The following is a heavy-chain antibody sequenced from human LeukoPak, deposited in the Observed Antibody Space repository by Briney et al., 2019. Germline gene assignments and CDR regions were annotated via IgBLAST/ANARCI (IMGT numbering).Heavy chain of an antibody. CDR1: GFTLSTYS. V-gene: IGHV3-21*01. CDR2: ISRSSVHI. CDR3: ARGTGYSVVDY. D-gene: IGHD5-18*01. J-gene: IGHJ4*02. Sequence: GGSLRLSCAASGFTLSTYSMIWVRQPPGKGLEWVSSISRSSVHIFYADSVKGRFTISRDNAKNTLYLQMNSLRAEDTAVYYCARGTGYSVVDYWGQGTLVTVSS.